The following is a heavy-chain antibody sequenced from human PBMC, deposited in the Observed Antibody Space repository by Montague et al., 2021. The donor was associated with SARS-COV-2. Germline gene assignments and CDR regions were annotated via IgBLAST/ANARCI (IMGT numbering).Heavy chain of an antibody. J-gene: IGHJ5*02. CDR2: ISHSGGT. CDR1: GGSISSGTW. Sequence: SETLSLTCAVSGGSISSGTWWTWVRQPPGKGLEWIGEISHSGGTNYNPSLKSRVTISVDKSKNQFSLNLNSVTAADTAVYYCARLSCDIGGYFWFDPWGQGTLVSVSS. CDR3: ARLSCDIGGYFWFDP. V-gene: IGHV4-4*02. D-gene: IGHD1-26*01.